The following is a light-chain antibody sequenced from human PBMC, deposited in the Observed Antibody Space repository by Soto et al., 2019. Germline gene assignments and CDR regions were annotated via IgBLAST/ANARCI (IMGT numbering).Light chain of an antibody. CDR1: SADVGSYNL. J-gene: IGLJ2*01. CDR2: EVS. CDR3: CSYAGSSTHVV. Sequence: QSALTQPASVSGSPGQSITISCTGTSADVGSYNLVSWHQQHPGKAPKLMIYEVSKRPSGVSNRFSGSKSGNTASLTISGLQAEDEADYSCCSYAGSSTHVVFGGGTKLTVL. V-gene: IGLV2-23*02.